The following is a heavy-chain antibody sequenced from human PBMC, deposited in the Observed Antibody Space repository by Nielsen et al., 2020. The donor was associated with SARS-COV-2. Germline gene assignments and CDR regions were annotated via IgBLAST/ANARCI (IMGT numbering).Heavy chain of an antibody. V-gene: IGHV4-59*01. CDR3: ARIAVAGTIAAAMSSYYYYGMDV. CDR2: IYYSGST. CDR1: GGSISSYY. D-gene: IGHD6-19*01. J-gene: IGHJ6*02. Sequence: SETLSLTCTVSGGSISSYYWSWIRQPPGKGLEWIGYIYYSGSTNYNPSLKSRVTISVDTSKNQFSLKLSSVTAADTAVYYCARIAVAGTIAAAMSSYYYYGMDVWGQGTTVTVSS.